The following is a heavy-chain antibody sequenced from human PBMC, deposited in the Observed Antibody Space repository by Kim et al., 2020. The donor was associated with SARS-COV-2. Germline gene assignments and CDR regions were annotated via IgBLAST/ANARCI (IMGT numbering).Heavy chain of an antibody. J-gene: IGHJ4*02. D-gene: IGHD6-13*01. Sequence: GGSLRLSCAASGFTFSTYDMNWVRQAPGKGLEWVAAISTSSNYADSVKCRFTISRDNAKNSLYLQMNSLRVEDTAVYYFSRTAVAGTADYWCQGTLFTFS. V-gene: IGHV3-21*01. CDR3: SRTAVAGTADY. CDR2: ISTSS. CDR1: GFTFSTYD.